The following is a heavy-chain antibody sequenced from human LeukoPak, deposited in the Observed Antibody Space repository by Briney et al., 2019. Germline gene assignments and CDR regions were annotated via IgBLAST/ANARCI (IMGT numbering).Heavy chain of an antibody. CDR1: GYTFTGYY. CDR3: ARAGVNDFWSGYYATPFDY. CDR2: INPNSGGT. J-gene: IGHJ4*02. Sequence: GASVKVSCKASGYTFTGYYMYWVRQAPGQGLEWMGWINPNSGGTNYAQKFQGWVTMTRDTSISTAYMELSRLRSDDTAVYYCARAGVNDFWSGYYATPFDYWGQGTLVTVSS. V-gene: IGHV1-2*04. D-gene: IGHD3-3*01.